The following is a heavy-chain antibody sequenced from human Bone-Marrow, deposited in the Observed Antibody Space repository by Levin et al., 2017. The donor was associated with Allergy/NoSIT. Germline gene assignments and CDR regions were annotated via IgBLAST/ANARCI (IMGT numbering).Heavy chain of an antibody. Sequence: GGSLRLSCAASGFIFSDAWMSWVRQAPGKGLEWVGHIKANTDGGTTEYAAPVKGRFTISRDDSKNTLLLQMNSLKTEDTAEYYCTTGERGQWLELEDFDYWGQGTLVTVSS. CDR3: TTGERGQWLELEDFDY. D-gene: IGHD6-19*01. J-gene: IGHJ4*02. CDR2: IKANTDGGTT. V-gene: IGHV3-15*01. CDR1: GFIFSDAW.